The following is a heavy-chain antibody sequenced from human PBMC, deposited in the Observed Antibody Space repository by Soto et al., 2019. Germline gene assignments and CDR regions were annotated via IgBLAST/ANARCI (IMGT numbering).Heavy chain of an antibody. V-gene: IGHV3-30-3*01. Sequence: ESGGGVVQPGRSPRLSCAASGFTFSSYAMHWVRQAPGKGLEWVAVVPYDGSNKYYADSVKGRFTISRDNSKNTLYLQMNNLRPENTAVYYCARELGVAPGYAMDVWGLGTTVTVSS. CDR2: VPYDGSNK. D-gene: IGHD3-3*01. CDR3: ARELGVAPGYAMDV. J-gene: IGHJ6*02. CDR1: GFTFSSYA.